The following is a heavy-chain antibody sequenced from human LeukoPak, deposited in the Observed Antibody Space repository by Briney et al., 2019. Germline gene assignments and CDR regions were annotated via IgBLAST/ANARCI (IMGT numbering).Heavy chain of an antibody. CDR3: ARSGLYSSSWYSWVSQADDIHNWFDP. Sequence: PSETLSLTCTVSGGSISSYYWSWIRQPAGKGLEWIGRIYTSGSTNYNPSLKSRVTMSVDTSKNQFSLKLSSVTAADTAVYYCARSGLYSSSWYSWVSQADDIHNWFDPWGQGTLVTVSS. D-gene: IGHD6-13*01. J-gene: IGHJ5*02. CDR1: GGSISSYY. CDR2: IYTSGST. V-gene: IGHV4-4*07.